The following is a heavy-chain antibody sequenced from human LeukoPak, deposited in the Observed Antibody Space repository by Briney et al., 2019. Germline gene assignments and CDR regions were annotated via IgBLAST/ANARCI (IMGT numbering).Heavy chain of an antibody. V-gene: IGHV3-20*04. D-gene: IGHD3-22*01. J-gene: IGHJ4*02. CDR2: INWNGGST. CDR3: ARDRYYYDSSGYYYVDY. Sequence: PGGSLRLSCAASGCTFDDYGMSWVRQAPGEGLEWVSGINWNGGSTGYADSVRCRCTIPRDNAKNSLYLQMNSLRAEDTALYYCARDRYYYDSSGYYYVDYWGQGTLVTVSS. CDR1: GCTFDDYG.